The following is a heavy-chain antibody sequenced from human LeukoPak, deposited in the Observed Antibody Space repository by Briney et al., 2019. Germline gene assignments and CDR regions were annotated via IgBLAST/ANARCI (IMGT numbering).Heavy chain of an antibody. D-gene: IGHD6-25*01. CDR1: GDSISGYY. V-gene: IGHV4-59*01. J-gene: IGHJ5*02. Sequence: SETLSLTCTVSGDSISGYYWSWIRQPAGKGLEWIAFIHSSGTTNYNPSLKSRVSISVDTSNNQFSLSVNSVTAADTAVYYCARGGASSEWFDPWGQGTLVTVSS. CDR2: IHSSGTT. CDR3: ARGGASSEWFDP.